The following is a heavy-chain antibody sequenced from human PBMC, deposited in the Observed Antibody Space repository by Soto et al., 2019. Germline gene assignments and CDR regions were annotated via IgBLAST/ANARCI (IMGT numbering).Heavy chain of an antibody. Sequence: PGGSLRLSCEVSGFAFNIYNMNWVRQAPGKGQEWDSSISSSSIYIYYADSVKGRFTISRDNAKNSLYLQMKSLRAEDTAIYYCARDQGYCSSSSCYGDTWFDPWGQGTLVTVS. CDR1: GFAFNIYN. D-gene: IGHD2-2*01. CDR2: ISSSSIYI. J-gene: IGHJ5*02. CDR3: ARDQGYCSSSSCYGDTWFDP. V-gene: IGHV3-21*01.